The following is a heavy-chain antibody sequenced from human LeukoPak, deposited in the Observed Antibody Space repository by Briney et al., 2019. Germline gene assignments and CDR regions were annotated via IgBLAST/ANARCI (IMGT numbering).Heavy chain of an antibody. CDR1: AFTFSNFA. CDR2: ISGSGGTT. Sequence: GGSLRLSCAASAFTFSNFAMSWVRQSPGKGVEWVSAISGSGGTTYYADSVKGRFVISRDNSKNTLYMQMNSLRAEDTALYYCARVGSGYLYYYYYYMDVWGKGTTVTISS. J-gene: IGHJ6*03. CDR3: ARVGSGYLYYYYYYMDV. D-gene: IGHD5-12*01. V-gene: IGHV3-23*01.